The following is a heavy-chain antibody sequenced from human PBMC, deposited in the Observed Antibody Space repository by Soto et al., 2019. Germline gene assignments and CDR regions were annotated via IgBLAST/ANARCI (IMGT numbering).Heavy chain of an antibody. CDR2: IYPGDSDT. V-gene: IGHV5-51*01. CDR1: GYSFTSYC. J-gene: IGHJ4*02. D-gene: IGHD6-19*01. CDR3: ARCKYPNSSGWYNPFDY. Sequence: GESLKISCKGSGYSFTSYCIGWVRQMPWKGLEWMGIIYPGDSDTRYSPSFQGQVTISADKSIRTAYLQWSSLKASDTAMYHCARCKYPNSSGWYNPFDYWGQGTLVTVFS.